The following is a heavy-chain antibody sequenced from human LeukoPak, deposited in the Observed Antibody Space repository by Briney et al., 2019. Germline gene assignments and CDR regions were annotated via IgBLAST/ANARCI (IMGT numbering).Heavy chain of an antibody. CDR2: IIPIFGTA. D-gene: IGHD3-3*01. J-gene: IGHJ5*02. CDR3: AREGTYYDFWSGSINWFDP. CDR1: GGTFSSYA. Sequence: VASVKVSCKASGGTFSSYAISWVRQAPGQGLEWMGGIIPIFGTANYAQKFQGRVTITADKSTSTAYMELSSLRSEDTAVYYCAREGTYYDFWSGSINWFDPWGQGTLVTVSS. V-gene: IGHV1-69*06.